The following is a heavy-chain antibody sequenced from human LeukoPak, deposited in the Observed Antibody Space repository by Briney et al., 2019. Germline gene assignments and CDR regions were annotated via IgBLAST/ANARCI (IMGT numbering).Heavy chain of an antibody. CDR2: INRDASST. CDR1: GFTFSSYW. V-gene: IGHV3-74*01. CDR3: ARSGGYPDY. Sequence: PGVSLRLSCAASGFTFSSYWMHWVRQAPGKGLVWVSRINRDASSTTYADSVKGRFTISRDNAKNTLYLQMNSLRAEDTAVYYCARSGGYPDYWGQGTLVTVSS. D-gene: IGHD2-15*01. J-gene: IGHJ4*02.